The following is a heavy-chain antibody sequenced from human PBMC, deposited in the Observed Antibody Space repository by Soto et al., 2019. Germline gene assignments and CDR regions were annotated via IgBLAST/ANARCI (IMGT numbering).Heavy chain of an antibody. CDR1: GFTFSAYY. J-gene: IGHJ4*01. CDR3: ASLPQGYYDRSERHVDY. V-gene: IGHV3-11*01. Sequence: GGSLRLSCASFGFTFSAYYMSWIRPAPGKGLEWVAYISAGGSDIYYGDSVKGRFTVSRDNTKKSLYLQMSNLRADDTAINYCASLPQGYYDRSERHVDYWHHGTLLTVSS. CDR2: ISAGGSDI. D-gene: IGHD3-22*01.